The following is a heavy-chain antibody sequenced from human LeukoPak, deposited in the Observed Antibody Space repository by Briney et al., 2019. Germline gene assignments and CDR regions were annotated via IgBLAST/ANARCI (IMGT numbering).Heavy chain of an antibody. CDR2: IYYSGST. V-gene: IGHV4-39*01. CDR1: GGSISSSSYY. D-gene: IGHD3-16*02. J-gene: IGHJ5*02. Sequence: SETLSLTCTVSGGSISSSSYYWGWIRQPPGKGLEWIGSIYYSGSTYYNPSLKSRVTISVDTSKNQFSLKLSSVTAADTAVYYCARHQYYYDYVWGSYRYTGLGGNWFDPWGQGTLVTVSS. CDR3: ARHQYYYDYVWGSYRYTGLGGNWFDP.